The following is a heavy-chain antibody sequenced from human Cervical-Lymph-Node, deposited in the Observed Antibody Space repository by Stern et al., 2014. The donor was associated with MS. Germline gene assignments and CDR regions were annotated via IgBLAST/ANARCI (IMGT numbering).Heavy chain of an antibody. J-gene: IGHJ6*02. CDR3: ARERHSMDV. V-gene: IGHV1-2*02. CDR1: GYSFTAYY. Sequence: DQLVESGAEVKKPGASVKVSCTASGYSFTAYYMHWVRQAPGQGLEWMGWIDPNSGGTKSAQNFQGRVTMTRDTSISTFYMELSGLTSDDTAVFYCARERHSMDVWGQGTTVTVSS. CDR2: IDPNSGGT.